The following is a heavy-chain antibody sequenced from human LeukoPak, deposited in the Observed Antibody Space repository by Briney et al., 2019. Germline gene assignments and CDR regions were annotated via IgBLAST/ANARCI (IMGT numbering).Heavy chain of an antibody. J-gene: IGHJ4*02. CDR1: GFTFSTYG. V-gene: IGHV3-30*03. Sequence: GGSLRLSCTGSGFTFSTYGMHWVRQAPGKGLEWVAVISHDGSNKDYPDSVKGRFTISRDNSKNTLYLQMNSLRAEDTAVYYCAREVPGWYRGSYFDYWGQGTLVTVSS. D-gene: IGHD6-19*01. CDR2: ISHDGSNK. CDR3: AREVPGWYRGSYFDY.